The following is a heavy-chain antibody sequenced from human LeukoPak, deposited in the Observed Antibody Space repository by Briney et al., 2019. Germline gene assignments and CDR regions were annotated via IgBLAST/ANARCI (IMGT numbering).Heavy chain of an antibody. Sequence: GGSLRLSCATSGFTFSDHYMTWIRQAPGKGLEWVSYISSSGSYINYADSVKGRFIISRDNAKNSLYLQMNSLTADDTAVYYCAKRQSSGCFDFWGQGTLVTVSS. CDR1: GFTFSDHY. V-gene: IGHV3-11*06. J-gene: IGHJ4*02. CDR2: ISSSGSYI. CDR3: AKRQSSGCFDF. D-gene: IGHD6-19*01.